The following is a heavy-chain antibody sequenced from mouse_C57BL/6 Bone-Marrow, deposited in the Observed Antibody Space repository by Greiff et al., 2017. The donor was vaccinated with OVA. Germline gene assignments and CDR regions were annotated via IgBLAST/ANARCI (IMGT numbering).Heavy chain of an antibody. V-gene: IGHV2-6-1*01. CDR1: GFSLTSYG. CDR3: ARHGLRTVDYFDY. D-gene: IGHD2-4*01. CDR2: IWSAGST. Sequence: QVQLKESGPGLVAPSQSLSITCTVSGFSLTSYGVHWVRQPPGKGLEWLVVIWSAGSTTYNSALKSRLSISKDNSKSQVFLKMNSLQTDDTAMYYCARHGLRTVDYFDYWGQGTTLTVSS. J-gene: IGHJ2*01.